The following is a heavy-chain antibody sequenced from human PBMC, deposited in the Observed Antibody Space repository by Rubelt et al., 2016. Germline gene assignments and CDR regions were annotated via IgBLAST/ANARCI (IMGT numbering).Heavy chain of an antibody. V-gene: IGHV1-8*01. Sequence: QVQLVQSGAEVKKPGASVKVSCKASGYTFTSYDINWVRQATGQGLEWMGWMTPHSGNTGYAQKFQGRVTMTRDTCISTAYRQRGSLRSDDKAVYYCARDGKFDPWGQGTLVFVSS. CDR2: MTPHSGNT. CDR3: ARDGKFDP. CDR1: GYTFTSYD. J-gene: IGHJ5*02.